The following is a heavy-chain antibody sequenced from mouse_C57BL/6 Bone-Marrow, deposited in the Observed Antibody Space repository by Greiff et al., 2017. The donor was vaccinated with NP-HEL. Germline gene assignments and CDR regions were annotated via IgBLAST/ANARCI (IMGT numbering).Heavy chain of an antibody. Sequence: VQLQQSGAELVRPGASVKLSCKASGYTFTSYGISWVKQRTGQGLEWIGEIYPRSGNTYYNEKFKGKATLTAAKSSSTAYMELRSLTYEDSAVYFCASPHGEPWFAYWGQGTLVTVSA. V-gene: IGHV1-81*01. CDR1: GYTFTSYG. CDR2: IYPRSGNT. J-gene: IGHJ3*01. CDR3: ASPHGEPWFAY.